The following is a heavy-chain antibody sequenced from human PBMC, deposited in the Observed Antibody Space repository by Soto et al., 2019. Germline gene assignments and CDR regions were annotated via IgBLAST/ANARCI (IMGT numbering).Heavy chain of an antibody. CDR1: GFIFRDSV. J-gene: IGHJ4*02. CDR2: IRRKVNSYAT. CDR3: PRGGSTNWRFDK. Sequence: EVQLVESGGGLVQPGNSLQLSCAASGFIFRDSVIHWVRQAPGKGLEWVGRIRRKVNSYATAYTASVNGRFAISRDDSGDRAYLQRNSMQVDDTALYYCPRGGSTNWRFDKWGQGTLNIVSS. D-gene: IGHD1-1*01. V-gene: IGHV3-73*01.